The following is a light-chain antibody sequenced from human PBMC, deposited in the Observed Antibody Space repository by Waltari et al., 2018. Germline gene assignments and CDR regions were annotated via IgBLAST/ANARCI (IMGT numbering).Light chain of an antibody. V-gene: IGLV2-23*01. J-gene: IGLJ3*02. CDR2: EGS. CDR1: SSDVGSDNL. Sequence: QSALTQTAPVSGSPGQSITISCTGTSSDVGSDNLVSWYQQHPGKAPKLMIYEGSKRPSGVSNRFSGSKSGNTSSLTISGLQAEDEADYYCCSYAGSWVFGGGTKLTVL. CDR3: CSYAGSWV.